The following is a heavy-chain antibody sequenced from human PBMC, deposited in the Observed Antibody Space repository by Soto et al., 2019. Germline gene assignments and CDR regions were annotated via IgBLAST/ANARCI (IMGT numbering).Heavy chain of an antibody. CDR1: GYTFTGYY. J-gene: IGHJ3*02. Sequence: QVQLVQSGAEVKKPGASVKVSCKASGYTFTGYYMHWVRQAPGQGLEWMGWINPNSGGINYAQKFQGWVTMTRDTSISTAYMELSRLRSDDTAVYYCARASYDFWSGYYSSFAFDIWGQGTMVTVSS. D-gene: IGHD3-3*01. V-gene: IGHV1-2*04. CDR2: INPNSGGI. CDR3: ARASYDFWSGYYSSFAFDI.